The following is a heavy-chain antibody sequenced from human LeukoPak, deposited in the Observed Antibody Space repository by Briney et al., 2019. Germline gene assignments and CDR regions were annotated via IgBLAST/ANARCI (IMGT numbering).Heavy chain of an antibody. CDR3: AREGSSGWYRKFFDY. J-gene: IGHJ4*02. CDR2: ISWNSGST. D-gene: IGHD6-19*01. Sequence: PGGSLRLSCAASGFTFDDYAMHWVRQAPGKGLEWVSGISWNSGSTSYADSVKGRFTISRDNAKNTLYLQMNSLRAEDTAVYYCAREGSSGWYRKFFDYWGQGTLVTVSS. V-gene: IGHV3-9*01. CDR1: GFTFDDYA.